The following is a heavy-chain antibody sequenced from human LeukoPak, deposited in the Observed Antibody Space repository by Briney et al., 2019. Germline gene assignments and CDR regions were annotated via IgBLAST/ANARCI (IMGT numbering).Heavy chain of an antibody. CDR2: IRYDGSNK. CDR3: AKDSYSGGYCSSTSCYEVTFDY. V-gene: IGHV3-30*02. D-gene: IGHD2-2*01. J-gene: IGHJ4*02. Sequence: GGSLRLSCAASGFTFSSYGMHWVRQAPGKGLEWVAFIRYDGSNKYYADSVKGRFTISRDNSKNTLYLQMNSLRAEDTAVYYCAKDSYSGGYCSSTSCYEVTFDYWGQGTLVTVSS. CDR1: GFTFSSYG.